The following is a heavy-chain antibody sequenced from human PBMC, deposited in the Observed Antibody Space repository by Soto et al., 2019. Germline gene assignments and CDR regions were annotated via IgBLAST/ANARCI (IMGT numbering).Heavy chain of an antibody. J-gene: IGHJ5*02. D-gene: IGHD2-21*02. CDR1: GFTFTDYF. Sequence: QVQLVQTGAEVKKPGASVKVSCKASGFTFTDYFIHWVRQAPGQGFEWMGWINPKSRGTLYAPKIQGRVTMTRDTSNCAAYMALRGLTSDDTAIYYSARVTLQAGNWLDLWGQGSLVTVSS. V-gene: IGHV1-2*02. CDR3: ARVTLQAGNWLDL. CDR2: INPKSRGT.